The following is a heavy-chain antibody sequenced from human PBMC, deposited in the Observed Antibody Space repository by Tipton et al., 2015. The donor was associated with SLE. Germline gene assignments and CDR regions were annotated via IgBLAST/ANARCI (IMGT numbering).Heavy chain of an antibody. Sequence: SLRLSCAASGFTFSSYSMNWVRQAPGKGLEWVSSISSSSSYIYYADSVKGRFTISRDSAKNSLYLQMNSLSAEDTAVYYCARGAYDYVWGSYRDAFDIWGQGTMVTVSS. CDR3: ARGAYDYVWGSYRDAFDI. CDR2: ISSSSSYI. D-gene: IGHD3-16*02. J-gene: IGHJ3*02. CDR1: GFTFSSYS. V-gene: IGHV3-21*01.